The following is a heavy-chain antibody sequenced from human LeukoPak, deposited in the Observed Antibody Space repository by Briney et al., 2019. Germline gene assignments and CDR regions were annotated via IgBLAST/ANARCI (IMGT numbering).Heavy chain of an antibody. CDR2: ISSSSSTI. D-gene: IGHD3-10*01. CDR1: GFTFSSYS. V-gene: IGHV3-48*04. CDR3: ARLERYYYGSGAHFDY. Sequence: GGSLRLSCAASGFTFSSYSMNWVRQAPGKGLEWVSYISSSSSTIYYADSVKGRFTISRDNAKNSLYLQMNSLRAEDTAVYYCARLERYYYGSGAHFDYWGQGTLVTVSS. J-gene: IGHJ4*02.